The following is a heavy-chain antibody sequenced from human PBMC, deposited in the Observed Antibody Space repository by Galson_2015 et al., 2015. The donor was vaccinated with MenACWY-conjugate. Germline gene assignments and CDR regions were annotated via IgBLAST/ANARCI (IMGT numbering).Heavy chain of an antibody. D-gene: IGHD6-19*01. Sequence: SLRLSCAASGFPFSSYSMYWLRQAPGKGLEWVSYIGNVITTMHYTDSVKGRFTISRDNAKNSLYLQMNSLRAEDTAVYYCARDSSGWVIDFWGQGTLVTVSS. CDR1: GFPFSSYS. CDR2: IGNVITTM. J-gene: IGHJ4*02. CDR3: ARDSSGWVIDF. V-gene: IGHV3-48*04.